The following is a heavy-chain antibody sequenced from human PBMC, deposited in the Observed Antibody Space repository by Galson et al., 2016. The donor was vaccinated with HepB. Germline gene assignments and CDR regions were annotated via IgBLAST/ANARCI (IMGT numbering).Heavy chain of an antibody. CDR3: TRDSRGRGSGSYSAFDY. V-gene: IGHV3-30*03. J-gene: IGHJ4*02. Sequence: SLRLSCAASGFRFSSFSMNWVRQAPGKGLEWVAVISYDGSSKYYTDSVKGRFTISRDNSNNILSLQMNSLRAEDTAVYYCTRDSRGRGSGSYSAFDYCGQGTLVIVS. CDR1: GFRFSSFS. D-gene: IGHD1-26*01. CDR2: ISYDGSSK.